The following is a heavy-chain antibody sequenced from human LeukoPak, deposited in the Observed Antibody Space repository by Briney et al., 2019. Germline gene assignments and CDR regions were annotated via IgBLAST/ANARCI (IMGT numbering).Heavy chain of an antibody. D-gene: IGHD1-1*01. CDR3: ARDLEGLDY. V-gene: IGHV3-7*04. J-gene: IGHJ4*02. CDR1: GFTFSSNR. Sequence: GGSLRRSCEPSGFTFSSNRMSWVRQAPGKGLEWVANIKQDGSQKYYVDSVKGRFTISRDNAKNSLYLQMNSLRADDTAVYYCARDLEGLDYWGQGTLVTVSS. CDR2: IKQDGSQK.